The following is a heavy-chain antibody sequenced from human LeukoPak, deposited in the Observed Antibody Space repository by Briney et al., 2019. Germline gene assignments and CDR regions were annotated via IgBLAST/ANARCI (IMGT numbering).Heavy chain of an antibody. J-gene: IGHJ4*02. Sequence: PGGSLRLSCAASGFTFSNAWMSWVRQAPGKGLEWVSVIYSGGSTYYADSVKGRFTISRDNSKNTLYLQMNSLRAEDTAVYYCASPSVVPAAMIDYWGQGTLVTVSS. V-gene: IGHV3-53*01. CDR2: IYSGGST. CDR3: ASPSVVPAAMIDY. CDR1: GFTFSNAW. D-gene: IGHD2-2*01.